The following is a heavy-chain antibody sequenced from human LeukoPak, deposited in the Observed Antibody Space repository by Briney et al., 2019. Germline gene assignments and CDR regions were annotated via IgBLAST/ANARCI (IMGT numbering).Heavy chain of an antibody. V-gene: IGHV4-4*07. CDR3: AGLYYYYGMDV. Sequence: SETLSLTCTVSGGSISSYYWSWIRQPAGKGLEWIGRIYTSGSTNYNPSLKSRVTMSVDTSKNQFPLKLSSVTAADTAVYYCAGLYYYYGMDVWGQGTTVTVSS. J-gene: IGHJ6*02. CDR1: GGSISSYY. CDR2: IYTSGST.